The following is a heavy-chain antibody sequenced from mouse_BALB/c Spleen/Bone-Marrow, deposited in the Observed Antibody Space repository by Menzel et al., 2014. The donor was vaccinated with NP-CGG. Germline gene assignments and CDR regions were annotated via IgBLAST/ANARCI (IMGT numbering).Heavy chain of an antibody. V-gene: IGHV5-12-1*01. CDR1: GFAFSSYD. D-gene: IGHD2-4*01. CDR2: ISSGGGST. Sequence: DVMLVESGGGLVKPGGSLKLSCAASGFAFSSYDMSWVRQTPEKRLEWVAYISSGGGSTYYPDTVKGRFTISRDNAKSTLYLQMSRLKSEDTAMYYCARQGYYDYGYAMDYWGQGTSVTVSS. CDR3: ARQGYYDYGYAMDY. J-gene: IGHJ4*01.